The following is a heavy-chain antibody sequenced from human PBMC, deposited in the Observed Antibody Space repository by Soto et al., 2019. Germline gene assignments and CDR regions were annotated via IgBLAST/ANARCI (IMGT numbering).Heavy chain of an antibody. D-gene: IGHD3-9*01. V-gene: IGHV1-69*12. CDR1: GGTFSSYA. CDR2: IIPIFGTA. Sequence: QVQLVQSGAEVKKPGSSVKVSCKASGGTFSSYAISWVRQAPGQGLEWMGGIIPIFGTANYAQKFQGRVTITADESTSTADMELSSLRSEDTAVYYCARDTYDILTGYFDYWGQGTLVTVSS. J-gene: IGHJ4*02. CDR3: ARDTYDILTGYFDY.